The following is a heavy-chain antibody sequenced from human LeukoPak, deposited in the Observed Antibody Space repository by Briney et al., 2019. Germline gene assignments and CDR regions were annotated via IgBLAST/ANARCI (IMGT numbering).Heavy chain of an antibody. J-gene: IGHJ4*02. CDR1: GFIFSHYG. D-gene: IGHD4-11*01. V-gene: IGHV3-33*06. CDR2: IWHDGSSK. Sequence: GRSLRLSCAASGFIFSHYGMHWVRQAPGKGLEWVAGIWHDGSSKYYADSVKGRFTISRDNSENTVYLQMNSLRAEDTAVYYCAKDAQRGFDYSNSLEYWGQGDLVTVSS. CDR3: AKDAQRGFDYSNSLEY.